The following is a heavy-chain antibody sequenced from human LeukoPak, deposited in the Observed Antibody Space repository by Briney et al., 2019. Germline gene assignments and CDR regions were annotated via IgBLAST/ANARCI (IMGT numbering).Heavy chain of an antibody. V-gene: IGHV3-48*01. CDR2: ITGSGVTT. J-gene: IGHJ4*02. Sequence: GGSLRLSCAASGFTFNDYDMPWVRQAPGKGLEWVSFITGSGVTTSYADSVKGRFTISKDSAKHSLFLQMNSLSAEDTAVYYCARPTSSGSINSWGQGTLVTVSS. D-gene: IGHD6-19*01. CDR3: ARPTSSGSINS. CDR1: GFTFNDYD.